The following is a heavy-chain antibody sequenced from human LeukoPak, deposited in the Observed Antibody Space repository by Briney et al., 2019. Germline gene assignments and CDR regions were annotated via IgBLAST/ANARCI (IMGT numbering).Heavy chain of an antibody. J-gene: IGHJ4*02. CDR2: ISYDGSNQ. V-gene: IGHV3-30-3*01. Sequence: GRSLSLSCAASGFTFSVCAMHWVRQDPGKGLEWVALISYDGSNQYYADSVKGRFTISRDNSKNTLYLQMNSLRAEDTAVYYCARGPPPDFDCWGQGTLVTVAS. CDR3: ARGPPPDFDC. CDR1: GFTFSVCA.